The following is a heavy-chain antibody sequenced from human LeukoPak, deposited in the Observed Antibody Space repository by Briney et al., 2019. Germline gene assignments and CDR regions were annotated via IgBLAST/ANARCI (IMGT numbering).Heavy chain of an antibody. CDR1: GDSVSSNSAA. V-gene: IGHV6-1*01. D-gene: IGHD2-15*01. Sequence: SQTLSLTCAISGDSVSSNSAAWNWIRQSPSRGLEWLGRTYYRSKWYNDYAVSVKSRITINPDTSKNQFSLQLNSVTPEDTAVYYCAGGPLYCSGGSCYWDYWGQGTLVTVSS. J-gene: IGHJ4*02. CDR2: TYYRSKWYN. CDR3: AGGPLYCSGGSCYWDY.